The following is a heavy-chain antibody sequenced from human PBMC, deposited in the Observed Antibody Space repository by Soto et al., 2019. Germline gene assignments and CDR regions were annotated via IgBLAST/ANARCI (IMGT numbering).Heavy chain of an antibody. CDR1: AESFSGYY. D-gene: IGHD2-2*01. J-gene: IGHJ5*02. Sequence: QLQQWGAGLLKPSETLSLTCAVNAESFSGYYWSWIRQPPGKGLEWLGEINHRGITNYNPSLKSRVTISVETSKNRFSLRLSSVTAADTAVYYCAGGRGYYQRTVKTYNWFDPWGQGTLVTVSP. V-gene: IGHV4-34*01. CDR3: AGGRGYYQRTVKTYNWFDP. CDR2: INHRGIT.